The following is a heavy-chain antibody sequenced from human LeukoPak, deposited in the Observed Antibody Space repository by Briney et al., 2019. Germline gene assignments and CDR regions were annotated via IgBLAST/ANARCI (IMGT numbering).Heavy chain of an antibody. Sequence: GGSLRLSCAASGFTFSGYAMHWVRQAPGKGLEWVTVISYDGSNKYYADSVKGRFTISRDNSKNTLYLQMNSLKTEDTAVYYCARERGWDSGSPTGHYFDYWGQGTLVTVSS. CDR3: ARERGWDSGSPTGHYFDY. D-gene: IGHD1-26*01. CDR1: GFTFSGYA. J-gene: IGHJ4*02. CDR2: ISYDGSNK. V-gene: IGHV3-30*04.